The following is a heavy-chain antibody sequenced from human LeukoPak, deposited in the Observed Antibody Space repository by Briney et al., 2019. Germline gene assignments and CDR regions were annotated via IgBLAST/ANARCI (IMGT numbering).Heavy chain of an antibody. V-gene: IGHV3-23*01. D-gene: IGHD3-9*01. CDR3: AKLGSGYYDILTGYYFTYYFDY. Sequence: PGGSLRLSCAASGFTFSSYAMSWVRQAPGKGLEWVSAISGSGGSTYYADSVKGRFTISGDNSKNTLYLQMNSLRAEDTAVYYCAKLGSGYYDILTGYYFTYYFDYWGQGTLVTVSS. CDR1: GFTFSSYA. CDR2: ISGSGGST. J-gene: IGHJ4*02.